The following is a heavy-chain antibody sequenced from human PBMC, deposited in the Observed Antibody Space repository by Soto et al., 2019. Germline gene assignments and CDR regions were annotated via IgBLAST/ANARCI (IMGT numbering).Heavy chain of an antibody. J-gene: IGHJ6*02. CDR2: IYPGDSDT. Sequence: PGESLKISCKGSGYSFTSYWIGWVRQMPGKGLEWMGIIYPGDSDTRYSPSFQGQVTISADKSISTAYLQWSSLKASDTAMYYCASVSKHYDILTGYYYYYGLAVRGQGTTVTVSS. V-gene: IGHV5-51*01. CDR3: ASVSKHYDILTGYYYYYGLAV. D-gene: IGHD3-9*01. CDR1: GYSFTSYW.